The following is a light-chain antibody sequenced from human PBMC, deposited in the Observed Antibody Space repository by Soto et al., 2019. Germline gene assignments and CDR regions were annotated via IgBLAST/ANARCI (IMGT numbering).Light chain of an antibody. CDR3: AAWDDSLTGVV. CDR1: SSNIGSNT. CDR2: SNS. V-gene: IGLV1-44*01. Sequence: QSVLTQPPSTSATPGQRVSISCSGSSSNIGSNTVNWYQQFPGTAPKLLIYSNSQRPSGVPDRFSGSKSGTSASLAICGLQSEDEADYYCAAWDDSLTGVVFGGGTQLTVL. J-gene: IGLJ2*01.